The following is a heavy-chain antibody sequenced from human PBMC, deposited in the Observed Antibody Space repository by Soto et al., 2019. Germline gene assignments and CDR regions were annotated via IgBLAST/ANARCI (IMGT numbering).Heavy chain of an antibody. CDR3: ARRYGDCFDY. Sequence: PSETLSLTCAVSGGSISSGGYSWSWIRRPPGKGLEWIGYIYYSGSTNYNPSLKSRVTISVDTSKNQFSLKLSSVTAADTAVYYCARRYGDCFDYWGQGTLVTVSS. J-gene: IGHJ4*02. V-gene: IGHV4-61*08. CDR1: GGSISSGGYS. CDR2: IYYSGST. D-gene: IGHD4-17*01.